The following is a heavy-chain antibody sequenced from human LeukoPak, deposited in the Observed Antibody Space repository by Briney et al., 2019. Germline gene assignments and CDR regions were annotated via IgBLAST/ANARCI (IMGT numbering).Heavy chain of an antibody. V-gene: IGHV4-31*11. CDR2: IHYTRRT. D-gene: IGHD3-9*01. Sequence: LLLTCDVAFGSSSSGDHLWHRVPDPAVKGLECLGYIHYTRRTYYNPSHQSRVTVSVDTSKNQLSLRLSSVTAADTAIYYCARESYSYEVLTGYQRATWFDPWGQGTLVTVSS. CDR1: FGSSSSGDHL. CDR3: ARESYSYEVLTGYQRATWFDP. J-gene: IGHJ5*02.